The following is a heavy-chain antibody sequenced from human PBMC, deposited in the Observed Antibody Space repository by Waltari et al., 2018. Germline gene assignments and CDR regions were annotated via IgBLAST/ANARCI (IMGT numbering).Heavy chain of an antibody. D-gene: IGHD2-8*01. CDR1: GFIVSSYT. CDR2: ITYRSSTT. CDR3: ARDRGYAAYDPGPFDS. V-gene: IGHV3-48*04. J-gene: IGHJ4*02. Sequence: EEQLVESGGALVQPGGSLRLSCAASGFIVSSYTRSWVRQAPGKGPEWISHITYRSSTTHYADSVRGRFTITRDTAKNSLYLQMDSLRVEDTAVYYCARDRGYAAYDPGPFDSWGQGTLVTVSS.